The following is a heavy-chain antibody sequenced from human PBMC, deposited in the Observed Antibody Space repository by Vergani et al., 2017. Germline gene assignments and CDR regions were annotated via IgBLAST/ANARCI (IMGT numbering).Heavy chain of an antibody. CDR2: IIPSLATT. D-gene: IGHD2-15*01. Sequence: QVQLVQSGSEVKKPGASVKVSCRASGYTFTNYALNWVRQAPGQGLEWMGWIIPSLATTIYAQKFQGRVTITADESTSTAYMELSSLKSEDTAVFYCARATCSGGSCYRGFEYWGQGSLITVSS. CDR1: GYTFTNYA. V-gene: IGHV1-69*01. CDR3: ARATCSGGSCYRGFEY. J-gene: IGHJ4*02.